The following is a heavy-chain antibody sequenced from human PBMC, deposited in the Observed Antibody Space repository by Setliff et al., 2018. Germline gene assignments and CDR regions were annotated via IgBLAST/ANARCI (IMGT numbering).Heavy chain of an antibody. Sequence: SVKVSCKASGGTFSSYAISWVRQAPGQGLEWMGRIIPIFGTANYARKFQGRVTITADKSTSTAYMELSSLRSEDTAVYYCARDRPPYYYDSSGPSFDYWGQGTLVTVSS. J-gene: IGHJ4*02. D-gene: IGHD3-22*01. CDR1: GGTFSSYA. CDR3: ARDRPPYYYDSSGPSFDY. V-gene: IGHV1-69*06. CDR2: IIPIFGTA.